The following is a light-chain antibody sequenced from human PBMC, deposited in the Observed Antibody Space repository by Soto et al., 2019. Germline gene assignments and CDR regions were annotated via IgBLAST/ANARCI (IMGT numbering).Light chain of an antibody. CDR1: SSDVGGNNY. V-gene: IGLV2-8*01. CDR3: SSYAGSNNQV. J-gene: IGLJ1*01. Sequence: QSALTQPPSASGSPGQSVTISCTGTSSDVGGNNYVSWYQQHPGRAPKLMIYEVSKRPSGVPDRFSGCKSGNTASLTVSGLQTEDEGDYYCSSYAGSNNQVFGTGTKLTV. CDR2: EVS.